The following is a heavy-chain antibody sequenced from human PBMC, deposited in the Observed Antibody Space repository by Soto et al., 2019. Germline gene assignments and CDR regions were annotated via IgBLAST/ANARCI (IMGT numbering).Heavy chain of an antibody. CDR1: GGTFSSYA. Sequence: QVQLVHSGAEVKKPGSSVKVSCKASGGTFSSYAINWVRQAPGQGLEWMGGIIPIFGTRKYAQKFQGRVTITADKSTSTADMELSSLRSEDTAVYYCARCLTPTYDYYYGMDVWGQGTTVTVSS. D-gene: IGHD7-27*01. CDR3: ARCLTPTYDYYYGMDV. CDR2: IIPIFGTR. V-gene: IGHV1-69*06. J-gene: IGHJ6*02.